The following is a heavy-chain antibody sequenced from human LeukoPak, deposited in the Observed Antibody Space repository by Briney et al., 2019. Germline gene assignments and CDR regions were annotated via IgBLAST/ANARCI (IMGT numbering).Heavy chain of an antibody. Sequence: PGGSLRLSCAASGFTFTNYVMSWVRQAPGKGLVWVSHINSDGSSTSYADSVKGRFTISRDNAKNTLYLQMNSQRAEDTAVYYCATEMAAMVYWGQGTLVTVSS. CDR2: INSDGSST. V-gene: IGHV3-74*01. CDR3: ATEMAAMVY. CDR1: GFTFTNYV. J-gene: IGHJ4*02. D-gene: IGHD5-24*01.